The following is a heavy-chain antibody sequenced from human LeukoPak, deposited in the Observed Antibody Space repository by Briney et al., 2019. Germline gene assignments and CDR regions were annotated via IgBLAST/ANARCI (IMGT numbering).Heavy chain of an antibody. J-gene: IGHJ3*02. CDR3: AKAGYAYDSSLGAFDI. V-gene: IGHV3-30*18. CDR1: GFTFSSYG. D-gene: IGHD3-22*01. CDR2: ISYDGSNK. Sequence: GGSLRLSCAASGFTFSSYGMHWVRQAPGKGLEWVAVISYDGSNKYYADSVKGRFTISRDNSKNTLYLQMNSLRAEDTAVYYCAKAGYAYDSSLGAFDIWGQGTMVTVSS.